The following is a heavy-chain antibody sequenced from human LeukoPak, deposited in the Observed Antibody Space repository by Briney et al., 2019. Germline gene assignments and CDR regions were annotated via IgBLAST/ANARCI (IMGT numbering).Heavy chain of an antibody. CDR2: ISGSGGST. CDR1: EFSVGSNY. CDR3: AKRKDYGDFQDAFDI. V-gene: IGHV3-23*01. Sequence: GSLRLSCAASEFSVGSNYMTWVRQAPGKGLEWVSAISGSGGSTYYADSVKGRFTISRDNSKNTLYLQMNSLRAEDTAVYYCAKRKDYGDFQDAFDIWGQGTMVTVSS. J-gene: IGHJ3*02. D-gene: IGHD4-17*01.